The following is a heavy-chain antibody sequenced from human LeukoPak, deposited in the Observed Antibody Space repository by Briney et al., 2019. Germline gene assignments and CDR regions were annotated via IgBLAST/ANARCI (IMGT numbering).Heavy chain of an antibody. CDR3: ARDLGGSGSRNFDY. J-gene: IGHJ4*02. D-gene: IGHD3-10*01. Sequence: SVKVSCKASGGTFSSYAISWVRQAPGQGLEWMGRIIPILGIANYAQKFQGRVTITADKSTSTAYMELSSLRSEDTAVYYCARDLGGSGSRNFDYWGQGTLVTVSS. CDR2: IIPILGIA. V-gene: IGHV1-69*04. CDR1: GGTFSSYA.